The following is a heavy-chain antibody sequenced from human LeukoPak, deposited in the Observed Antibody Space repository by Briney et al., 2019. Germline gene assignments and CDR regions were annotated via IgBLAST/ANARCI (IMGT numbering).Heavy chain of an antibody. V-gene: IGHV4-4*02. CDR2: IYHSGST. D-gene: IGHD3/OR15-3a*01. CDR3: ARVRDYYWYFDL. Sequence: PSGTLSFTCAVSGGSISSSNWWSWVRQPPGKGLEWIGEIYHSGSTNYNPSLKSRVTISVDKSKNQFSLKLSSVTAAGTAVYYRARVRDYYWYFDLWGRGTLVTVSS. J-gene: IGHJ2*01. CDR1: GGSISSSNW.